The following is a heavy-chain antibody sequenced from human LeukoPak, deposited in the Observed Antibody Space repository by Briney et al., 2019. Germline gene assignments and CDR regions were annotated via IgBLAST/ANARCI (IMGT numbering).Heavy chain of an antibody. J-gene: IGHJ4*02. D-gene: IGHD6-6*01. CDR2: IKQDGSKK. Sequence: GGSLRLSCVASGFPFSSYWMTWVRQAPGKGLEWVANIKQDGSKKSYVDSVKGRFTISRDNSKNTLYLQMNSLRAEDTAVYYCARVLAAHIDYWGQGTLVTVSS. V-gene: IGHV3-7*01. CDR3: ARVLAAHIDY. CDR1: GFPFSSYW.